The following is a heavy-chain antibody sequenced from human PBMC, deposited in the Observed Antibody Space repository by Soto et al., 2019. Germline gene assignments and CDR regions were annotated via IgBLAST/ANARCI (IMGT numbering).Heavy chain of an antibody. CDR3: ARVTGYYAPDY. Sequence: GASVKLSCKASGYTFTSYAMHWVRQAPGQRLEWMGWINAGNGNTKYSQKFQGRVTITRDTSASTAYMELSSLRSEDTAVYYCARVTGYYAPDYWGQGTLVTVSS. CDR1: GYTFTSYA. CDR2: INAGNGNT. D-gene: IGHD3-9*01. V-gene: IGHV1-3*01. J-gene: IGHJ4*02.